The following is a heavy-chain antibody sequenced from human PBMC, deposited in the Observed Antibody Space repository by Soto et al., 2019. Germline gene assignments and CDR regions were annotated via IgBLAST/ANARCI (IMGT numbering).Heavy chain of an antibody. V-gene: IGHV3-30-3*01. CDR3: AGSGRSGSYYVPNYWYFDL. CDR1: GFTFSSYA. J-gene: IGHJ2*01. Sequence: QVQLVESGGGVVQPGRSLRLSCAASGFTFSSYAMHWVRQAPGKGLEWVAVISYDGSNKYYADSVKGRFTISRDNSKNTLYLQRNSLRAEDRAGYYGAGSGRSGSYYVPNYWYFDLWGRGTLVTVSS. CDR2: ISYDGSNK. D-gene: IGHD1-26*01.